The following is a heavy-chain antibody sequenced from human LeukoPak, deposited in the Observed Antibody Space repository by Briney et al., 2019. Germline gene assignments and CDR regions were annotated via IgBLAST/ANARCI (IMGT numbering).Heavy chain of an antibody. V-gene: IGHV3-23*01. CDR2: IRGSGDTT. D-gene: IGHD6-13*01. Sequence: GGSLRLSCAASGFTFSSYAMHWVRQAPGKGLEWVSTIRGSGDTTYYADSVKGRFTISRDNSKNTLYLQMNSLRAEDTAVYYCAKGGWSSWYDYWGQGTLVTVSS. CDR3: AKGGWSSWYDY. CDR1: GFTFSSYA. J-gene: IGHJ4*02.